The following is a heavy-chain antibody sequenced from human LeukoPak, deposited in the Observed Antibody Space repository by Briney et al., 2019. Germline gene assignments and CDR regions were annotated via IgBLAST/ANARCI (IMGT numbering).Heavy chain of an antibody. D-gene: IGHD3-16*01. CDR1: GFTFSRYW. J-gene: IGHJ4*02. Sequence: GGSLRLSCAASGFTFSRYWISWVRQAPGKGLEWVANIKQDGSEKSYVDSVKGRFTISRDNAKNSLYLQMDSLRAEDTAVYYCAREMGGFDYWGQGTLVTVSS. V-gene: IGHV3-7*01. CDR3: AREMGGFDY. CDR2: IKQDGSEK.